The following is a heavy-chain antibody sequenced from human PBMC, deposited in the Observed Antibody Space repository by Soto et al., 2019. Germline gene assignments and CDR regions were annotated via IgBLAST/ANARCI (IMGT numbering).Heavy chain of an antibody. CDR3: LSFWTDS. CDR2: INEHGSEM. V-gene: IGHV3-7*03. J-gene: IGHJ4*02. CDR1: GFTFSNYW. D-gene: IGHD1-1*01. Sequence: EVQLVGSGGGLVQPGGSLRLSCAASGFTFSNYWINWVRQAPGEGLEWVANINEHGSEMHYVDSVKGRFTISRDNAKNSVYLQMNSLRAEDTAEYYCLSFWTDSWGQGSLVTVSS.